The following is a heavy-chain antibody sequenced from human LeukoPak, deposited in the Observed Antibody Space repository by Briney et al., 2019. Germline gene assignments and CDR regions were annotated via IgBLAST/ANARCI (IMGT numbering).Heavy chain of an antibody. CDR3: ATTYFYGSGSYPY. V-gene: IGHV1-69*13. CDR1: GGTFSSYA. J-gene: IGHJ4*02. CDR2: IIPIFGTA. D-gene: IGHD3-10*01. Sequence: ASVKVSCKASGGTFSSYAISWVRQAPGQGLEWMGGIIPIFGTANYAQKFQGRVTITADEPTSTAYMELSSLRSEDTAVYYCATTYFYGSGSYPYWGQGTLVTVSS.